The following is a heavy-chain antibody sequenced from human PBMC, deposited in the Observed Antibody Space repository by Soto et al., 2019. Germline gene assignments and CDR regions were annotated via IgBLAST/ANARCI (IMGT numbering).Heavy chain of an antibody. V-gene: IGHV3-23*01. CDR1: GFTFSSYA. Sequence: GGSLRLSCAASGFTFSSYAMSWVRQAPGKGLEWVSAISGSGGSTYYADSVKGRFTISRDNSKNTLYLQMNSLRAEDTAVYYCAKDYNSVAGTGNYYFDYWGQGTLVTVSS. CDR2: ISGSGGST. CDR3: AKDYNSVAGTGNYYFDY. D-gene: IGHD6-19*01. J-gene: IGHJ4*02.